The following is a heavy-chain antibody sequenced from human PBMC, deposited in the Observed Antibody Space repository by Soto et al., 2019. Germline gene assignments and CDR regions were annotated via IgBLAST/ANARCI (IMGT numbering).Heavy chain of an antibody. CDR3: ARHIAAAGNDY. D-gene: IGHD6-13*01. Sequence: SETLSLTCTVSGGSISPYYWSWIRQPPGKGLEWIGYIYYSGTTNYNPSLKSRVTISVDTSKNQFSLKLNSVTAADTAVYYCARHIAAAGNDYWGQGTLVTVSS. J-gene: IGHJ4*02. CDR1: GGSISPYY. CDR2: IYYSGTT. V-gene: IGHV4-59*08.